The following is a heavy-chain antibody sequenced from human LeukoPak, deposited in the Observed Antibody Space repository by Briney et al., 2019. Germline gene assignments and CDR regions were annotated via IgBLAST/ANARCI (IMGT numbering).Heavy chain of an antibody. Sequence: PMASVKVSCKASGYTFTGYYMHWVRQAPGQGLEWMGWINPNSGGINYAQKFQGRVTMTRDTSISTAYMELSRLRSDDTAVYYCARDHCSSTSCWYYFDYWGQGTLVTVSS. D-gene: IGHD2-2*01. V-gene: IGHV1-2*02. CDR3: ARDHCSSTSCWYYFDY. J-gene: IGHJ4*02. CDR1: GYTFTGYY. CDR2: INPNSGGI.